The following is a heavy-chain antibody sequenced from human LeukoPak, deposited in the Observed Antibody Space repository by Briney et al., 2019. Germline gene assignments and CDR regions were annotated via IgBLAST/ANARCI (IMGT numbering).Heavy chain of an antibody. V-gene: IGHV4-34*01. J-gene: IGHJ6*02. CDR3: ARGYSSSWYVSYYYYYYGMDV. D-gene: IGHD6-13*01. CDR2: INHSGST. Sequence: PSETLSLTCTVSGGSISSYYWSWIRQPPGKGLEWIGEINHSGSTNYNPSLKSRVTISVDTSKNQFSLKLSSVTAADTAVYYCARGYSSSWYVSYYYYYYGMDVWGQGTTVTVSS. CDR1: GGSISSYY.